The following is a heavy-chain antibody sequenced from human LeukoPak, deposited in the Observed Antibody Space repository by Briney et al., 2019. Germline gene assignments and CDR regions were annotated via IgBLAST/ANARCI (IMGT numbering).Heavy chain of an antibody. CDR1: GYTFTGYY. CDR2: INPNSGGT. D-gene: IGHD3-9*01. J-gene: IGHJ4*02. CDR3: ARGDRYFDWLLSLLDY. V-gene: IGHV1-2*02. Sequence: GASVKVSCKASGYTFTGYYMHWVRQAPGQGLEWMGWINPNSGGTNYAQKFQGRVTITRNTSISTAYMELSSLRSEDTAVYYCARGDRYFDWLLSLLDYWGQGTLVTVAS.